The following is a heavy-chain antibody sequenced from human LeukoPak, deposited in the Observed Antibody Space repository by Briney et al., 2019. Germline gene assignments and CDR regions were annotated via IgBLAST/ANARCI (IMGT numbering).Heavy chain of an antibody. CDR1: GGSFSDYF. CDR3: ARGEDGTGDYRPTYFDS. CDR2: INHGGGT. Sequence: SETLSLTCAVYGGSFSDYFWNWIRQTPGEGLEWIGEINHGGGTNYNPSLKSRATISVDTSKKQFSLNLTSVTAADTAEHYCARGEDGTGDYRPTYFDSWGQGTLVTVSS. V-gene: IGHV4-34*01. D-gene: IGHD4-17*01. J-gene: IGHJ4*02.